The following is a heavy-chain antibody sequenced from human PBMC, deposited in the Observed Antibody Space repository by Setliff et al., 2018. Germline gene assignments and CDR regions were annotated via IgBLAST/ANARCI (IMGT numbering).Heavy chain of an antibody. Sequence: GESLKISCAASGFTFSSYAMSWVRQAPGKGLEWVSAISGSGGSAYYADSVKGRFTISRDNSKNTLYLQMNSLRAEDTAVYYCAKSSSVWAAAAMSHYWGQGTLVTVSS. J-gene: IGHJ4*02. D-gene: IGHD6-13*01. V-gene: IGHV3-23*01. CDR1: GFTFSSYA. CDR3: AKSSSVWAAAAMSHY. CDR2: ISGSGGSA.